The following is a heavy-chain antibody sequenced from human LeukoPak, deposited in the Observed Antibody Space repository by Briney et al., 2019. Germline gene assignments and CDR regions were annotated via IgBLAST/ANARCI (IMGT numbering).Heavy chain of an antibody. J-gene: IGHJ4*02. CDR3: ALGYRSSTSCYSFDY. Sequence: GGSLRLSCAASGFTFSSYAMHWVRQAPGKGLEWVAVISYDGSNKYYADSVKGRFTISRDNSKNTLYLQMNSLRAEDTAVYYCALGYRSSTSCYSFDYWGQGTLVTVSS. CDR2: ISYDGSNK. D-gene: IGHD2-2*01. V-gene: IGHV3-30-3*01. CDR1: GFTFSSYA.